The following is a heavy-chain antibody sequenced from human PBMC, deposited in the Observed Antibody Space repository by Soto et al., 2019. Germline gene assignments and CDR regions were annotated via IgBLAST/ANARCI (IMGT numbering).Heavy chain of an antibody. V-gene: IGHV1-18*01. CDR1: GYTFTSYG. CDR3: ARYENLRWYSGSNWFDP. CDR2: INAYNGNT. Sequence: ASVKVSCKASGYTFTSYGISWVRQAPGQGLEWMGWINAYNGNTNYAQKLQGRVTMTTVPSTSTAYMELRSLRSDDTAVYYCARYENLRWYSGSNWFDPWGQGTLVTVSS. D-gene: IGHD2-15*01. J-gene: IGHJ5*02.